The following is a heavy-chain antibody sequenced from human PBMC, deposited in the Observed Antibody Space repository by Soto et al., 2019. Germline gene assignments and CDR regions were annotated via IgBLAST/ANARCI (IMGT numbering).Heavy chain of an antibody. V-gene: IGHV3-33*01. D-gene: IGHD3-22*01. CDR2: IWYDGSNK. J-gene: IGHJ4*02. CDR1: GFRFSSYG. Sequence: GGSLRLSCAASGFRFSSYGMHWVRQAPGKGLEWVAVIWYDGSNKYYADSVKGRFTISRDNSKNTLYVQMNSLRAEDTAVYYWVRDLAQAYSNGESLLGLWGQGTRVNV. CDR3: VRDLAQAYSNGESLLGL.